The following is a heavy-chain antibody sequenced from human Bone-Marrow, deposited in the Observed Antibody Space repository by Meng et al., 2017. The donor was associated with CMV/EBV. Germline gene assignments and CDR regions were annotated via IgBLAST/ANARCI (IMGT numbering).Heavy chain of an antibody. CDR1: GFCFSSYT. CDR3: AKHPSGWEQPVY. CDR2: MSGSGEGT. Sequence: AASGFCFSSYTISWVHQAPGKGQGWVAGMSGSGEGTDYANSVEGRFTISRDNSKNTLYLHMKSLRAEDSAFYYGAKHPSGWEQPVYWGQGALVTVSS. J-gene: IGHJ4*02. V-gene: IGHV3-23*01. D-gene: IGHD1/OR15-1a*01.